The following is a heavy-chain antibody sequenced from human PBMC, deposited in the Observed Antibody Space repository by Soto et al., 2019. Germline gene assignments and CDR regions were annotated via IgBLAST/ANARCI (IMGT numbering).Heavy chain of an antibody. J-gene: IGHJ2*01. V-gene: IGHV3-9*01. CDR2: INWNSRSI. CDR1: GFTFDDFA. Sequence: EVQLVESGGGLGQPGTSLRLSCAASGFTFDDFAMHWVRQAPGKGLEWVAGINWNSRSIDYADSVKGRFIISGDNAKKSIYLQLNNLRTEDTAFYYCAKDRRAMNWYFDLWGRGTLVVVSS. CDR3: AKDRRAMNWYFDL.